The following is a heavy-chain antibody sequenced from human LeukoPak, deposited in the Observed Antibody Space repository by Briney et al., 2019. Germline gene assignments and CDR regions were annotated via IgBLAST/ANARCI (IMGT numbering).Heavy chain of an antibody. CDR3: AGNSGWYPRGPLDY. CDR1: GGSISSYY. J-gene: IGHJ4*02. Sequence: SETLSLTCTVSGGSISSYYWSWLRQPAGKGLEWIGRIYTSGSTNCNPSLKSRVTMSVDTSKNQFSLKLSSVTAADTAVYYCAGNSGWYPRGPLDYWGQGTLVTVSS. V-gene: IGHV4-4*07. D-gene: IGHD6-19*01. CDR2: IYTSGST.